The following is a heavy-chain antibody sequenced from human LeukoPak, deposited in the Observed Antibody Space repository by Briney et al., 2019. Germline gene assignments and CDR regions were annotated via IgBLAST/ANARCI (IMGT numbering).Heavy chain of an antibody. V-gene: IGHV4-59*08. Sequence: SETLSLTCTVSGGSISSYYWSWIRQPPGKGLEWIGYIYYSGGTNYNPSLKSRVTISVDTSKNQFSLKLSSVTAADTAVYYCASYDILTGHDYWGQGTLVTVSS. D-gene: IGHD3-9*01. CDR2: IYYSGGT. CDR1: GGSISSYY. CDR3: ASYDILTGHDY. J-gene: IGHJ4*02.